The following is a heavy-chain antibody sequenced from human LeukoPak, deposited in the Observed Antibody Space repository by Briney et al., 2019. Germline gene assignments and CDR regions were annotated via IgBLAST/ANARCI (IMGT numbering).Heavy chain of an antibody. CDR1: GGSISSYY. V-gene: IGHV4-59*01. J-gene: IGHJ4*02. CDR2: IYYSGST. CDR3: ARWVRRDGHNTIDY. D-gene: IGHD5-24*01. Sequence: PSETLSLTCTVSGGSISSYYWSWIRQPPGKGLEWIGYIYYSGSTNYNPSLKSRVTISVDTSKNQFSLKLSSVTAADTAVYYCARWVRRDGHNTIDYWGQGTLVTVSS.